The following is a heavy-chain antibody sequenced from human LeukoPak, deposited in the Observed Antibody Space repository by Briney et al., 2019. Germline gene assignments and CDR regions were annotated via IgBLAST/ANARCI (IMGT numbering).Heavy chain of an antibody. CDR3: ARDRAVTQDWVEFDP. V-gene: IGHV3-66*03. J-gene: IGHJ5*02. D-gene: IGHD4-17*01. Sequence: PGGSLRLSCAGSGFSVSNYYMSWVRQAPGKGLEWVSLIHDSGETFYAESVKGRFNMSRDNSTNTIYLQMNRLRVEDTAVYFCARDRAVTQDWVEFDPWGQGTLVTVSS. CDR2: IHDSGET. CDR1: GFSVSNYY.